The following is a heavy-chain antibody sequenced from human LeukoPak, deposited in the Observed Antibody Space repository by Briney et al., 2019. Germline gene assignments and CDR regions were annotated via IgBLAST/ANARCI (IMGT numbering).Heavy chain of an antibody. CDR1: GFTFSSYS. Sequence: GGSLRLSCAASGFTFSSYSMNWVRQAPGKGLEWVSSISSSSSCIYYADSVKGRFTISRDNAKNSLYLQMNSPRAEDTAVYYCARGGDYGDYIDYWGQGTLVTVSS. J-gene: IGHJ4*02. CDR3: ARGGDYGDYIDY. D-gene: IGHD4-17*01. V-gene: IGHV3-21*01. CDR2: ISSSSSCI.